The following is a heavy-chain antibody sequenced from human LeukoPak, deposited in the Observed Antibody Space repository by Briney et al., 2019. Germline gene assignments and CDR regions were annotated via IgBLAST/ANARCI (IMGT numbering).Heavy chain of an antibody. CDR3: TSCSSISCYTFDFDY. J-gene: IGHJ4*02. D-gene: IGHD2-2*02. V-gene: IGHV3-49*04. CDR1: GFTSGDYT. CDR2: IRSKDYGGTT. Sequence: GGSLRLSCTASGFTSGDYTMSWVPQAPGKGLEWVGFIRSKDYGGTTEYAASVKGRSTISRDDSKSIAYLQMNSLKTEDTAVYYCTSCSSISCYTFDFDYWGQGTLVTVSS.